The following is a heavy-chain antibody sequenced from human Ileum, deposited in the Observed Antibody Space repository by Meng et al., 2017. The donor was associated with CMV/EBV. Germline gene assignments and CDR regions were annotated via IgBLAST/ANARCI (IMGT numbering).Heavy chain of an antibody. CDR2: SGTAGDT. D-gene: IGHD3-10*01. J-gene: IGHJ6*02. V-gene: IGHV3-13*01. Sequence: QVTGKGLGGVSGSGTAGDTYYPGSVKGRFTISRENAKNSLYLQMNSLRAGDTAVYYCARGFGSSSPSGGSGRDSSVGPNYYYALDVWGQGTTVTVSS. CDR3: ARGFGSSSPSGGSGRDSSVGPNYYYALDV.